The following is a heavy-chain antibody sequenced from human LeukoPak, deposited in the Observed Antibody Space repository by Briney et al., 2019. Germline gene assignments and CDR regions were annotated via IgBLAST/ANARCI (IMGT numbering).Heavy chain of an antibody. CDR3: TVRYFDWLSLYYYGMDV. J-gene: IGHJ6*04. V-gene: IGHV3-49*04. CDR2: IRSKAYGGTT. Sequence: GGSLRLSCTASGFTFGDYAMSWVRQAPGKRLEWVGFIRSKAYGGTTEYAASVKGRFTISRDDSKSIAYLQMNSLKTEDTAVYYCTVRYFDWLSLYYYGMDVWGKGTTVTVSS. CDR1: GFTFGDYA. D-gene: IGHD3-9*01.